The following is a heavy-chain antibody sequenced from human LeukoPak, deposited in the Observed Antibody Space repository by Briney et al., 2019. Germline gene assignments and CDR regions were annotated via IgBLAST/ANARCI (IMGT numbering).Heavy chain of an antibody. J-gene: IGHJ3*02. Sequence: SETLSLTCTVSGGSISSYYWSWIRQPPGKGLEWIGYTYYSGSTNYNPSLKSRVTISVDTSKNQFSLKLSSVTAADTAVYYCARLPRSANAFDIWGQGTMVTVSS. CDR3: ARLPRSANAFDI. CDR2: TYYSGST. D-gene: IGHD3-3*01. CDR1: GGSISSYY. V-gene: IGHV4-59*01.